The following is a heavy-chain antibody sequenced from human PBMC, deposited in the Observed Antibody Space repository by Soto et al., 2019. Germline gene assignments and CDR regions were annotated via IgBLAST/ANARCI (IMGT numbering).Heavy chain of an antibody. D-gene: IGHD1-26*01. CDR2: INHSGST. CDR1: GGSFSGYY. V-gene: IGHV4-34*01. CDR3: ARGSKLGATLDEYFDY. Sequence: SETLSLTCAVYGGSFSGYYWSWIRQPPGKGLEWIGEINHSGSTNYNPSLKSRVTISVDTSKNQFSLKLSSVTAADTAVYYCARGSKLGATLDEYFDYWGQGTLVTVSS. J-gene: IGHJ4*02.